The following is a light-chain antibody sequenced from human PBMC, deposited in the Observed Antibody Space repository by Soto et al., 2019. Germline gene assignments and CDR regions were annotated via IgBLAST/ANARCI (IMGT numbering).Light chain of an antibody. Sequence: QVTQFPFTLSAVVGARRTITCRASQSISSWLARYQKKPGKASTLLIYKASSLESGVPSRFSSSGSETDFTLTISSMQPEDFATYYCQQSYSRTFGQGTKVDIK. V-gene: IGKV1-5*03. J-gene: IGKJ1*01. CDR1: QSISSW. CDR2: KAS. CDR3: QQSYSRT.